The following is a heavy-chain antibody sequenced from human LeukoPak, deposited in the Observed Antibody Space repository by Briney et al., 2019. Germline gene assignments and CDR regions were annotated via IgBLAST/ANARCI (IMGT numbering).Heavy chain of an antibody. D-gene: IGHD5-12*01. Sequence: ASVKVSCKASGYTFTGYYMYWVRHAPGQGLEWMGRINPNSGGTNYAQKFQGRVTMTRDTSISTAYMELSRLRCDDTAVYYCETKVATMTQWGQGTMVTVSS. J-gene: IGHJ4*02. CDR1: GYTFTGYY. CDR2: INPNSGGT. V-gene: IGHV1-2*06. CDR3: ETKVATMTQ.